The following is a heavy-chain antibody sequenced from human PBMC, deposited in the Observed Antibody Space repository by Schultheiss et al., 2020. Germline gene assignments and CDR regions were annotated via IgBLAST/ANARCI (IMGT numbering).Heavy chain of an antibody. Sequence: GGSLRLSCAASGFTFSSYAMSWVRQAPGKGLEWVAVISYDGSNKYYADSVKGRFTISRDNAKNSLYLQMTSLRPEDTAVYYCAKSGFGDYREIQYFYGMDFWGQGTTVTVSS. V-gene: IGHV3-30*18. J-gene: IGHJ6*02. CDR3: AKSGFGDYREIQYFYGMDF. D-gene: IGHD4-17*01. CDR2: ISYDGSNK. CDR1: GFTFSSYA.